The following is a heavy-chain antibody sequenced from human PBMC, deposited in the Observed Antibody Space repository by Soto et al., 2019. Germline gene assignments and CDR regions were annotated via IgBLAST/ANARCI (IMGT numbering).Heavy chain of an antibody. CDR3: ARGHIAVAGADLDY. J-gene: IGHJ4*02. CDR1: GDSVSNNDAA. V-gene: IGHV6-1*01. Sequence: PSQTLSLTCAISGDSVSNNDAAWNWIRQSPSRGLEWLGRTYYRSRWYNDYAISVKSRIAINPDTSKNQFSLQLNSVTPEDTAVYYCARGHIAVAGADLDYWSQGTPVTVSS. CDR2: TYYRSRWYN. D-gene: IGHD6-19*01.